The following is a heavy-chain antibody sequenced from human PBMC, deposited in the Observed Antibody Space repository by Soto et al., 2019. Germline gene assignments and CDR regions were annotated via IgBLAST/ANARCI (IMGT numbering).Heavy chain of an antibody. CDR2: ISSNGGST. V-gene: IGHV3-64*01. Sequence: PGGSLRLSCAASGFTFSSYAMHWVRQAPGKGLEYVSAISSNGGSTYYANSVKGRFTISRDNSKNTLYLQMGSLRAEDMAVYYCARTADIAVAGFNWGQGTLVTVSS. CDR3: ARTADIAVAGFN. D-gene: IGHD6-19*01. CDR1: GFTFSSYA. J-gene: IGHJ4*02.